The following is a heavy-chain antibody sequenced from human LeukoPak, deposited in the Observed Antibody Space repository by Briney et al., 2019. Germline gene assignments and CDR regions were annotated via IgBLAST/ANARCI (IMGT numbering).Heavy chain of an antibody. CDR3: ASSSGYYSSFGYFDY. J-gene: IGHJ4*02. D-gene: IGHD3-22*01. CDR2: INHSGST. CDR1: GGSFSGYY. V-gene: IGHV4-34*01. Sequence: PSETLSLTCAVYGGSFSGYYWSWIRQPPGKGLEWIGEINHSGSTNYNPSLKSRVTISVDTSKNQFSLKLSSVTAADTAVYYCASSSGYYSSFGYFDYRGQRTLVTVSS.